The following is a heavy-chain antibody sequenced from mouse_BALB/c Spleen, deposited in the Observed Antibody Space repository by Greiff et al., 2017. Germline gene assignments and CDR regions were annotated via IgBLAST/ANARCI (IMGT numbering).Heavy chain of an antibody. Sequence: VQLQQSGPELVKPGASVKISCKASGYTFTDYNMHWVKQSHGKSLEWIGYIYPYNGGTGYNQKFKSKATLTVDNSSSTAYMELRSLTSEDSAVYYCASGGITTVVGRGFAYWGQGTLVTVSA. J-gene: IGHJ3*01. CDR3: ASGGITTVVGRGFAY. V-gene: IGHV1S29*02. CDR1: GYTFTDYN. D-gene: IGHD1-1*01. CDR2: IYPYNGGT.